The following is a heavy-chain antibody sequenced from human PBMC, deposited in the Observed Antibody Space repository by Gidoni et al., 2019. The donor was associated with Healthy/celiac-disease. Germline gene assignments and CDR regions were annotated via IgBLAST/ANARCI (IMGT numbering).Heavy chain of an antibody. CDR2: ISYDGINK. D-gene: IGHD3-10*02. J-gene: IGHJ3*02. V-gene: IGHV3-30*18. Sequence: QVQLVESGGGVVQPGRSLRLSCAASGFTFSSYGMHWVRQAPGKGLEWVAVISYDGINKYYADSVKGRFTISRDNSKNTLYLQMNSLRAEDTAVYYCAKDLHRVFGAFDIWGQGTMVTVSS. CDR3: AKDLHRVFGAFDI. CDR1: GFTFSSYG.